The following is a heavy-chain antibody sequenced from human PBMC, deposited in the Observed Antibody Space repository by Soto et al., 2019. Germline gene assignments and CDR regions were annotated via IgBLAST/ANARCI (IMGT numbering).Heavy chain of an antibody. V-gene: IGHV3-21*04. CDR3: AREGISSAWHDY. D-gene: IGHD6-19*01. Sequence: GGSLRLSCAASGFTFSSYSMNWVRQAPGKGLEWVSSISSSSSYIYYADSVKGRFTISRDNAKNSLYLQMSSLRAGDTAVYYCAREGISSAWHDYWGRGTLVTVSS. CDR1: GFTFSSYS. CDR2: ISSSSSYI. J-gene: IGHJ4*02.